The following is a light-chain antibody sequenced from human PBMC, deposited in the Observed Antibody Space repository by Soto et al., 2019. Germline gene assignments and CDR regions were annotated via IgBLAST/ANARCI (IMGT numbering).Light chain of an antibody. V-gene: IGKV1-5*03. CDR3: QQYSSYPWT. CDR1: QSISTL. CDR2: KTS. Sequence: DIQMTQSPSTLSGSVGDRVAITCRASQSISTLLAWYQQKPGKAPNLLIYKTSVLESGVPSRFSGSGSGTEFTLTISSLQPDAFATYYCQQYSSYPWTFGQGTKVEIK. J-gene: IGKJ1*01.